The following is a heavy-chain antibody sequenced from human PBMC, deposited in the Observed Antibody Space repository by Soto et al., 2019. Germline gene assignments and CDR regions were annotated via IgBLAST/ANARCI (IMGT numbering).Heavy chain of an antibody. V-gene: IGHV1-8*01. Sequence: ASVKVSCKASGYTFTSYDINWVRQATGQGLEGMGWINPNSGNTAYAQKFQGRVNMTRNTSTGTVSMELSGLRSDDTAVYYCARGRVAVAARQYYYYVMGVWGQGTTVTVSS. CDR2: INPNSGNT. CDR1: GYTFTSYD. CDR3: ARGRVAVAARQYYYYVMGV. J-gene: IGHJ6*02. D-gene: IGHD6-6*01.